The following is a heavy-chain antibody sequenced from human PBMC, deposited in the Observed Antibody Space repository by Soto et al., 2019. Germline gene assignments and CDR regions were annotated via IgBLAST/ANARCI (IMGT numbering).Heavy chain of an antibody. Sequence: VKVFCRASGYNFTSYGISWVRQAPRQRLEWMGWINAGNGNTKYSQKFQGRVTITRDTSASTAYMELSSLRSEDTAVYYCARKAVAGIYFLEWDYYYGMDVWGQGTTVTVSS. CDR3: ARKAVAGIYFLEWDYYYGMDV. D-gene: IGHD6-19*01. CDR2: INAGNGNT. J-gene: IGHJ6*02. V-gene: IGHV1-3*01. CDR1: GYNFTSYG.